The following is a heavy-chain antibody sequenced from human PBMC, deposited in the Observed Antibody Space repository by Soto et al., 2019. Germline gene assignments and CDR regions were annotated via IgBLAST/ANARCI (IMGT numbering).Heavy chain of an antibody. V-gene: IGHV4-34*01. J-gene: IGHJ4*02. CDR1: GGSFSGNY. CDR3: ARGSIPSRGGFGE. Sequence: SETLSLTCAVYGGSFSGNYWIWIRQPPGKGLEWIGEINHSGSSNYNPSLKSRVTISVDTSKNQFSLRLNSVTAADTAVYYCARGSIPSRGGFGEWGERTQVTVSS. CDR2: INHSGSS. D-gene: IGHD2-21*01.